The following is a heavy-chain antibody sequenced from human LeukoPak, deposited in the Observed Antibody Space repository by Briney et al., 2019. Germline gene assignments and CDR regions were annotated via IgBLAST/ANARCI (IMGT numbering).Heavy chain of an antibody. Sequence: GGSLRLSCAASGFTFSSYSMNWVRQAPGKGLEWVSSISSSSSYIYYADSVKGRFTISRDNAKNSLYLQMSSLRAEDTAVYYCATDEDQLQYNEQLVPWGQGTLVTVSS. CDR3: ATDEDQLQYNEQLVP. V-gene: IGHV3-21*01. CDR1: GFTFSSYS. J-gene: IGHJ4*02. D-gene: IGHD6-13*01. CDR2: ISSSSSYI.